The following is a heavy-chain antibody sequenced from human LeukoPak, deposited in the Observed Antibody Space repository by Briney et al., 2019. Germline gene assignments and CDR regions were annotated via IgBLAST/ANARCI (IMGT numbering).Heavy chain of an antibody. CDR1: GYSISSGYY. CDR3: AREGRHYYDSSGYYFD. Sequence: PETLSLTCTVSGYSISSGYYWGWIRQPPGMGLEWIGSILHCGSTYYDPSLKSRVTMSVDTSKNQFSLKLSSVTAADTAVYYCAREGRHYYDSSGYYFDWGQGTLVTVSS. V-gene: IGHV4-38-2*02. J-gene: IGHJ4*02. CDR2: ILHCGST. D-gene: IGHD3-22*01.